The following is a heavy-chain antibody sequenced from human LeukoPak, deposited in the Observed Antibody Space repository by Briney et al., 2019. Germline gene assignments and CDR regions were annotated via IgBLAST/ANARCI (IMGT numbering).Heavy chain of an antibody. J-gene: IGHJ4*02. V-gene: IGHV3-48*04. D-gene: IGHD3-22*01. Sequence: GGSLRLSCAASGFTFSSYSMNWVRQAPGKGLEWVSYISSGSSTIYYADSVKGRFTISRDNAKNSLYLQMNSLRAEDTAVYYCARDFYYDSSGCFDYWGQGTLVTVSS. CDR2: ISSGSSTI. CDR3: ARDFYYDSSGCFDY. CDR1: GFTFSSYS.